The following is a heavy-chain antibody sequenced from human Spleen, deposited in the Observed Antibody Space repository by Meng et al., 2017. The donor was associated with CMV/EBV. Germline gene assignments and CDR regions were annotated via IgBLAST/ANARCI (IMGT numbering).Heavy chain of an antibody. CDR1: GYMYSDYD. Sequence: ASVKVSCKASGYMYSDYDISWVRQAPGQGLEWMGIINPSGGSTSYAQKFQGRVTMTRDTSTSTAYMELRSLRSDDTAVYYCARDGSAIGYDFWSGYFHPNWFDPWGQGTLVTVSS. J-gene: IGHJ5*02. CDR2: INPSGGST. D-gene: IGHD3-3*01. CDR3: ARDGSAIGYDFWSGYFHPNWFDP. V-gene: IGHV1-46*01.